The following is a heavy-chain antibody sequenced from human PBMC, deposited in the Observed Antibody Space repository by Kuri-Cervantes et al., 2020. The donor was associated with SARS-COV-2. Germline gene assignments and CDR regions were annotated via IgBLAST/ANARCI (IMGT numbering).Heavy chain of an antibody. J-gene: IGHJ4*02. V-gene: IGHV3-23*01. Sequence: SCAASGFTFSSYAMSWVRQAPGKGLEWVSAISGSGGSTYYADSVKGRFTISRDNAKNSLYLQMNSLRAEDTAVYYCARGGSSGYSGPIPFDYWGQGTLVTVSS. CDR2: ISGSGGST. D-gene: IGHD3-22*01. CDR1: GFTFSSYA. CDR3: ARGGSSGYSGPIPFDY.